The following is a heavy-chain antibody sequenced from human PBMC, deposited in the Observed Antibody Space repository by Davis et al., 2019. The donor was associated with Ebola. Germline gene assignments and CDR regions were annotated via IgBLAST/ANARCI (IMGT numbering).Heavy chain of an antibody. CDR1: GFTFSSYD. V-gene: IGHV3-13*01. CDR3: AREGGDFADFDY. J-gene: IGHJ4*02. Sequence: GESLKISCAASGFTFSSYDMHWVRQATGKGLEWVSTIGVVGDTYYPGSVKGRFTISRENVKNSLYLQMNSLRAGDTAVYYCAREGGDFADFDYWGQGTLVTVSS. CDR2: IGVVGDT. D-gene: IGHD4-17*01.